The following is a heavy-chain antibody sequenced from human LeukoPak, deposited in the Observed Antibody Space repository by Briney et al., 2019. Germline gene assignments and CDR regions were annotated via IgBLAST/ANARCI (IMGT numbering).Heavy chain of an antibody. J-gene: IGHJ4*02. CDR2: ISGSGGST. CDR1: GFTFSSYS. Sequence: PGGSLRLSCAASGFTFSSYSMNWVRQAPGKGLEWVSAISGSGGSTYYADSVKGRFTISRDNSKNTLYLQMNSLRAEDTAVYYCATGGYSGYDWDHWGQGTLVTVSS. V-gene: IGHV3-23*01. CDR3: ATGGYSGYDWDH. D-gene: IGHD5-12*01.